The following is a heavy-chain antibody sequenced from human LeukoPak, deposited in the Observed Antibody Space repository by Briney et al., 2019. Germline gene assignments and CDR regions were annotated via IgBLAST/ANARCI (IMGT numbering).Heavy chain of an antibody. D-gene: IGHD3-22*01. V-gene: IGHV3-9*03. J-gene: IGHJ4*02. CDR1: GFTFDDYA. CDR3: AKDIGYYYDSSGYHSALDY. CDR2: ISWNSGSI. Sequence: GGSLRLSCAASGFTFDDYAMHWVRQAPGKGLEWVSGISWNSGSIGYADSVKGRFTISRDNAKNSLYLQMNSLRAEDMALYYCAKDIGYYYDSSGYHSALDYWGQGTLVTVSS.